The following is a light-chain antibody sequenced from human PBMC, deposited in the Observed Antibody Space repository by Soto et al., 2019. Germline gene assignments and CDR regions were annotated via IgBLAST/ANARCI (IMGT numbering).Light chain of an antibody. CDR3: QQSYSSPLT. Sequence: DIVMTQSPDSLAVSLGERATVNCKSSQSLLYSSNNKNYLAWYQQKPGQPPKMLIYWASSRESGVPDRFSGSGSGTDFTLTISSLQAEDVAVYYCQQSYSSPLTFGGGTKVDIK. CDR2: WAS. CDR1: QSLLYSSNNKNY. V-gene: IGKV4-1*01. J-gene: IGKJ4*01.